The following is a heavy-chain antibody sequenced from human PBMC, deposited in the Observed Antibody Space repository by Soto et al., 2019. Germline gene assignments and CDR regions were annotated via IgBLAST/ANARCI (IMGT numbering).Heavy chain of an antibody. J-gene: IGHJ3*02. Sequence: QVQLVQSGAEVKKPGSSVKVSCKASGGTFSSYTISWVRQAPGQGLEWMGRIIPILGIANYAQKFQCRVTITADKSTSTAYMELSSLRSEDTAVYYCARSNDYGDPDAFDIWGQGTMVTVSS. CDR3: ARSNDYGDPDAFDI. CDR1: GGTFSSYT. CDR2: IIPILGIA. V-gene: IGHV1-69*02. D-gene: IGHD4-17*01.